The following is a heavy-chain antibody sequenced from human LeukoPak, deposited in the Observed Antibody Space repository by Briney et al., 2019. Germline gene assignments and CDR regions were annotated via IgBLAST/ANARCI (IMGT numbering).Heavy chain of an antibody. CDR3: TRGLYYYYSGTYYGMDV. CDR1: GCSFSSYD. V-gene: IGHV3-13*04. CDR2: IGTAGDT. D-gene: IGHD3-10*01. Sequence: AGGSLRLSCAASGCSFSSYDMHWVRQVKGKGLEWVSAIGTAGDTYYSGSVEGRFTISREDAKNSLYLQMDSRRAGDTAVYYCTRGLYYYYSGTYYGMDVWGQGTTVTVSS. J-gene: IGHJ6*02.